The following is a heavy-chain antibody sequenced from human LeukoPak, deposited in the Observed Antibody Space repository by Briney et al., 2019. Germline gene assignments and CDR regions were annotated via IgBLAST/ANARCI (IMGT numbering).Heavy chain of an antibody. CDR3: ARDLQTWGSKGVVSGLSQYYYYMDV. CDR2: IYTSGST. J-gene: IGHJ6*03. Sequence: SETLSLTCTVSGGSISSYYWSWIRQPAGKGLEWIGRIYTSGSTNYNPSLKSRVTMSVDTSKNQFSLKLSSVTAADTAVYYCARDLQTWGSKGVVSGLSQYYYYMDVWGKGTTVTVSS. CDR1: GGSISSYY. D-gene: IGHD6-25*01. V-gene: IGHV4-4*07.